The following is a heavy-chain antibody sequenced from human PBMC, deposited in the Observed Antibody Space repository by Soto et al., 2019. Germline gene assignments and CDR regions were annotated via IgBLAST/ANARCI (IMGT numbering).Heavy chain of an antibody. CDR3: ARVSGYNFDANYGMAV. CDR2: IYYSGIT. CDR1: GDSISIGGYY. D-gene: IGHD5-12*01. V-gene: IGHV4-31*03. J-gene: IGHJ6*02. Sequence: SETLSLTCSVSGDSISIGGYYWSWIRQHPGKGLEWIGYIYYSGITNYNPSLKSRVTISRDTSENQISLDLSSVTAADTAVYYCARVSGYNFDANYGMAVWGQGTTVTVSS.